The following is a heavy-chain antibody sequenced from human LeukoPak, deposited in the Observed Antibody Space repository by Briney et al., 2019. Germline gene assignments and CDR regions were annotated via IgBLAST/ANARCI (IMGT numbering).Heavy chain of an antibody. D-gene: IGHD1-26*01. V-gene: IGHV1-2*02. CDR3: ATTFSGSYPEVDY. CDR2: INPSTGGT. J-gene: IGHJ4*02. CDR1: GYSFTGYF. Sequence: ASVKVSCKASGYSFTGYFMYWVRQAPGQGLEWMGWINPSTGGTNYAQRFQGRVTMTRDTSISTAYMELSTLRSDDTAVYYCATTFSGSYPEVDYWGQGTLVTVSS.